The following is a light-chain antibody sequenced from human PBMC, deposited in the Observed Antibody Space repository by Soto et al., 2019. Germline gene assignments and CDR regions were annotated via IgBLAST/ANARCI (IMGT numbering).Light chain of an antibody. J-gene: IGKJ1*01. Sequence: EIVLTQSPGTLSLSPVEIATLSCRASQSVRGTSLAWYQQKPGQAPRLLIYDASSRATGIPDRFSGSGSGTDFTLTISRLESEDFAVYYCQQYGSSRTFGLGTKVDI. V-gene: IGKV3-20*01. CDR3: QQYGSSRT. CDR1: QSVRGTS. CDR2: DAS.